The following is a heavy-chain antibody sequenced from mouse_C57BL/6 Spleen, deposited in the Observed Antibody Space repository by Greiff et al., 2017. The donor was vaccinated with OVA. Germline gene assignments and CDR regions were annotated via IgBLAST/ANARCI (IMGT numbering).Heavy chain of an antibody. CDR1: GYAFRSSW. CDR2: IYPGDGDT. Sequence: VQLQQSGPELVKPGASVKISCKASGYAFRSSWMNWVKQRPGKGLEWIGRIYPGDGDTNYNGKFKGKATLTADKSSSTAYMQLSSLTSEDSAVYFCARPQTGYFDYWGQGTTLTVSS. V-gene: IGHV1-82*01. CDR3: ARPQTGYFDY. D-gene: IGHD4-1*01. J-gene: IGHJ2*01.